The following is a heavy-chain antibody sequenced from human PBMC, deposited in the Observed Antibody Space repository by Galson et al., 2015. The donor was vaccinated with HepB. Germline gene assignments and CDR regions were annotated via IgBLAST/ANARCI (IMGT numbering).Heavy chain of an antibody. Sequence: SLRLSCAASGFTFSNYPMHWVRQAPGKGLEWVAVISFDGNNQYHADSLKGRFTISRDNSKNTLHLQMNILRPEDTAVYYCARGAVRIFGVVPDSWGQGTLVTVSS. V-gene: IGHV3-30*04. CDR2: ISFDGNNQ. J-gene: IGHJ4*02. CDR3: ARGAVRIFGVVPDS. D-gene: IGHD3-3*01. CDR1: GFTFSNYP.